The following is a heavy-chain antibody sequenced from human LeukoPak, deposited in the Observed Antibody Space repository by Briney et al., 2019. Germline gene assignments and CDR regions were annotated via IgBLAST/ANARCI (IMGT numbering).Heavy chain of an antibody. CDR3: AAAAAGASIPRGGPRFNWFDP. V-gene: IGHV4-38-2*02. J-gene: IGHJ5*02. D-gene: IGHD6-13*01. CDR1: GYSISSGYY. CDR2: IYHSGST. Sequence: SETLSLTCTVSGYSISSGYYWGWIRQPPGKGLEWIGSIYHSGSTYYNPSLKSRVTISVDTSKNQFSLKLSSVTAADTAVYYCAAAAAGASIPRGGPRFNWFDPWGQGALVTVSS.